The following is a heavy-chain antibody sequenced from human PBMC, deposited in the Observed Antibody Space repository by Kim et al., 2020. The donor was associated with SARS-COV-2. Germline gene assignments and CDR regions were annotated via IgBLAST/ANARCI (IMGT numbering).Heavy chain of an antibody. CDR1: GFTFSSYA. V-gene: IGHV3-23*01. CDR3: AKDLQGGTNYYDSSGYGDFDY. Sequence: GGSLRLSCAASGFTFSSYAMSWVRQAPGKGLEWVSAISGSGGSTYYADSVKGRFTISRDNSKNTLYLQMNSLRAEDTAVYYCAKDLQGGTNYYDSSGYGDFDYWGQGTLVTVSS. CDR2: ISGSGGST. J-gene: IGHJ4*02. D-gene: IGHD3-22*01.